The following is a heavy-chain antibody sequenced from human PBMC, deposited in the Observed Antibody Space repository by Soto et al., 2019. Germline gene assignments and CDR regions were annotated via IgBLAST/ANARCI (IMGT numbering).Heavy chain of an antibody. J-gene: IGHJ4*02. D-gene: IGHD5-12*01. CDR3: VIVVAIPGYPDN. Sequence: QVQLVQSGAEVRQPASSVKVSCKTSGGTFSSYAISWVRQAPGQGLEWMGGIVPLVDTSTYAQKFQGRVTITADESTSTAYMELSSLRSDDTAIYYWVIVVAIPGYPDNWGQGTLVTVSS. CDR1: GGTFSSYA. CDR2: IVPLVDTS. V-gene: IGHV1-69*12.